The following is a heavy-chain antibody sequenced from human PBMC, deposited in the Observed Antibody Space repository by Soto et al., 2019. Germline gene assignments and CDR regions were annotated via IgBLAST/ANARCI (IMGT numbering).Heavy chain of an antibody. Sequence: PGGSLRLSCGASGFTFSSYAMSWVRQAPGKGLEWVSAISASGGSTYYADSVKGRFTISRDNSKNTLYLQMNSLRAEDTAVYYCAKDRSAYDILTGPPFDYWGQGTLVSVSS. CDR2: ISASGGST. D-gene: IGHD3-9*01. J-gene: IGHJ4*02. CDR3: AKDRSAYDILTGPPFDY. V-gene: IGHV3-23*01. CDR1: GFTFSSYA.